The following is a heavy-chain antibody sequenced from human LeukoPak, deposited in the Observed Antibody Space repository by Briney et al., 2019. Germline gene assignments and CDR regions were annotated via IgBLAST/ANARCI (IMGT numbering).Heavy chain of an antibody. J-gene: IGHJ4*02. D-gene: IGHD3-22*01. Sequence: GGSLRLSCVASGFTFSNYWMSWVRQAPGKGPEWVTNIKPDGSEKNYVDSVKGRFTVSRDNAKNSLYLQMNNLRAEDTAVYYCAGSQYYYDSTGYSLDYWGQGTLVTVSS. CDR3: AGSQYYYDSTGYSLDY. CDR2: IKPDGSEK. V-gene: IGHV3-7*03. CDR1: GFTFSNYW.